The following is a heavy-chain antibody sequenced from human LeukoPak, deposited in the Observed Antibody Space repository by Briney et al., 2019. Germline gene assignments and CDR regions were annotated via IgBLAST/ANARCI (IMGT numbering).Heavy chain of an antibody. CDR3: ARQEYCSGGSCYTWFDP. J-gene: IGHJ5*02. V-gene: IGHV5-51*01. CDR2: IYPADSDI. CDR1: GYSINNHW. D-gene: IGHD2-15*01. Sequence: GESLQISCKGSGYSINNHWIGWVRQMPGKGLEWMGIIYPADSDIRYSPSFQGQVTISADKSISTAYLQWSSLKASDTAIYYCARQEYCSGGSCYTWFDPWGQGTLVIVSS.